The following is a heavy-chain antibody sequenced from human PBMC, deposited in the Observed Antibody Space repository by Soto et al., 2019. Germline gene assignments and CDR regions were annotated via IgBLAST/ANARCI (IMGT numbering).Heavy chain of an antibody. D-gene: IGHD6-13*01. CDR2: IKQDGSEK. CDR1: GSTFSSYW. Sequence: PGGSLRLSCAASGSTFSSYWMSWVRQAPGKGLEWVASIKQDGSEKYYVDSVKGRFTISRDNAKNSLYLQMNSLRAEDTAVYYCARDPDPGIAAAAITTGDYWGQGTLVTVSS. CDR3: ARDPDPGIAAAAITTGDY. V-gene: IGHV3-7*01. J-gene: IGHJ4*02.